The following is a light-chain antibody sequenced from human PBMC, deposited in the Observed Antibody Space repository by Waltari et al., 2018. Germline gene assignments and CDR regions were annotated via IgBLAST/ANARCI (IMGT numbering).Light chain of an antibody. CDR2: WAS. V-gene: IGKV4-1*01. CDR3: QQYSSPPHT. CDR1: QSVLYSSNNKNY. J-gene: IGKJ2*01. Sequence: DIVMTQSTDSLAVSLGERATINCKSSQSVLYSSNNKNYLAWYQQKPGQPPKLLIYWASTRESGVPDRFSGSGSGTDFTLTISSLQAEDVAVYYCQQYSSPPHTFGQGTKLEIK.